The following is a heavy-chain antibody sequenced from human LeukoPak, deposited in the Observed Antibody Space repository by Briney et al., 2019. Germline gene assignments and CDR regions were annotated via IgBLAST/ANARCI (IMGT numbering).Heavy chain of an antibody. V-gene: IGHV3-74*01. CDR3: VRWGSP. CDR2: ITSDGVST. D-gene: IGHD7-27*01. J-gene: IGHJ5*02. CDR1: GFTFSTSW. Sequence: PGGSLRLSCAASGFTFSTSWMHWVRQAPGKGLVWVSRITSDGVSTAYADSVKGRFTISRDNAKNTLYLQMNGLRAEDTAVYYCVRWGSPWGQGTLVTVSS.